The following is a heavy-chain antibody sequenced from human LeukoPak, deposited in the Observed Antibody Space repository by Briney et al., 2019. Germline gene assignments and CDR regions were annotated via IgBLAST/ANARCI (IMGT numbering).Heavy chain of an antibody. Sequence: SETLSLTCTVSGGSISNNNYYWAWIRQPPGKGLECIGSIYYSGSPSYNPSLKSRVTISVDTSKNQFSLRLSSVTAADTAVYYCATWRTAKTGFDYWGQGALVTVSS. D-gene: IGHD1-1*01. J-gene: IGHJ4*02. V-gene: IGHV4-39*01. CDR1: GGSISNNNYY. CDR3: ATWRTAKTGFDY. CDR2: IYYSGSP.